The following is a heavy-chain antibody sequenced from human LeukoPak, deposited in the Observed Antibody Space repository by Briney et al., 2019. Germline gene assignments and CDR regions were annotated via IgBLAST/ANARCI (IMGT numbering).Heavy chain of an antibody. J-gene: IGHJ3*02. V-gene: IGHV3-48*03. CDR1: GFTFSSYE. Sequence: PGGSLRLSCAASGFTFSSYEMNWVRQAPGEGLEWVSYISGSGSFIYYADSVKGRFTISRDNSKNTLYLQMNRLRAEDTAVYYCARDSGHDAFDIWGQGTMVTVSS. CDR3: ARDSGHDAFDI. CDR2: ISGSGSFI.